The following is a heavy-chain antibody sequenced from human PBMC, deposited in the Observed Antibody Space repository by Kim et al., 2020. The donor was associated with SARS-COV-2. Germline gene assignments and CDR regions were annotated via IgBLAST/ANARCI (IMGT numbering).Heavy chain of an antibody. D-gene: IGHD3-9*01. Sequence: GGSLRLSCAASGFTFSSYSMNWVRQAPGKGLEWVSSISSSSSYIYYADSVKGRFTISRDNAKNSLYLQMNSLRAEDTAVYYCASDRDDILTGGLHPRMDVWGQGTTVTVSS. J-gene: IGHJ6*02. CDR2: ISSSSSYI. CDR1: GFTFSSYS. CDR3: ASDRDDILTGGLHPRMDV. V-gene: IGHV3-21*01.